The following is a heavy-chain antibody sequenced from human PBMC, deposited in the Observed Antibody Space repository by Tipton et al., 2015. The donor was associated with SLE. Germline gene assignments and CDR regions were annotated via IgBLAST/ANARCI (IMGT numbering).Heavy chain of an antibody. D-gene: IGHD3-3*01. Sequence: TLSLTCAVYGGSFSDYYWSWIRQPPGKGLEWIGEINHSGGTNYNPSLRSRVTISVDTSKNQFSLKLSSVTAADTAVCYCARVDFWSGYLDYWGQGTLVTVSS. CDR1: GGSFSDYY. CDR3: ARVDFWSGYLDY. J-gene: IGHJ4*02. V-gene: IGHV4-34*01. CDR2: INHSGGT.